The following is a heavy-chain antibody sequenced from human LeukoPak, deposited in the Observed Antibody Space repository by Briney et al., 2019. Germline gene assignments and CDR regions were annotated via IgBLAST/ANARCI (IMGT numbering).Heavy chain of an antibody. CDR2: ISYSGNT. Sequence: SETLSLTCTVSGGSISSSSYYWGWIRQPPGKGLEWIGSISYSGNTYYNPSLKSRVTISVDTSKNQFSLKLSSVTAADTAVYYCASGPSGSPDYWGQGTLVTVSS. CDR1: GGSISSSSYY. CDR3: ASGPSGSPDY. V-gene: IGHV4-39*01. D-gene: IGHD3-10*01. J-gene: IGHJ4*02.